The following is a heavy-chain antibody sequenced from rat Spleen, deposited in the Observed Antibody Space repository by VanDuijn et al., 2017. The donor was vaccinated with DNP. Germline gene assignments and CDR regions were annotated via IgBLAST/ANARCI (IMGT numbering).Heavy chain of an antibody. J-gene: IGHJ2*01. V-gene: IGHV3-3*01. D-gene: IGHD3-1*01. CDR2: INSAGST. Sequence: EVQLQESGPGLVKPSQSLSLTCSVTGYSITSSYRWNWIRKFPGNKLEWMGYINSAGSTNYNPSLKSRISITRDTSKNQFFLQLNSVTPEDTATYYCARFGPDLDYWGQGVMVTVSS. CDR3: ARFGPDLDY. CDR1: GYSITSSYR.